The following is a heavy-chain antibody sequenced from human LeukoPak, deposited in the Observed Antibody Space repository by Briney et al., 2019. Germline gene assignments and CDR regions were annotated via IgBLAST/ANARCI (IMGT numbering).Heavy chain of an antibody. CDR2: IYSSGST. Sequence: SETLSLTCTVSGGSISSYYWSWIRQPAGEGLEWIGRIYSSGSTNYNPSLKSRVTMSVDTSRNRFSLKLTSVTAADTGVYYCARMSSGTYGGIDYWGQGSLVTVSS. CDR1: GGSISSYY. D-gene: IGHD1-26*01. V-gene: IGHV4-4*07. J-gene: IGHJ4*02. CDR3: ARMSSGTYGGIDY.